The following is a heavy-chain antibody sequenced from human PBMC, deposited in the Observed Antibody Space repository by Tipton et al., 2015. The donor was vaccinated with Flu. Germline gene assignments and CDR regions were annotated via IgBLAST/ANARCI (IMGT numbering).Heavy chain of an antibody. J-gene: IGHJ6*02. D-gene: IGHD5-24*01. V-gene: IGHV4-59*12. Sequence: TLSLTCSVSGASISSYYWSWIRQPPGKGLEWIGYFYYTESAYYNPSLKSRVTISVDTSKNQFSLRLSSVTAADTAVYYCAGDGYNRHYGMDVWDQGTTVTVSS. CDR2: FYYTESA. CDR1: GASISSYY. CDR3: AGDGYNRHYGMDV.